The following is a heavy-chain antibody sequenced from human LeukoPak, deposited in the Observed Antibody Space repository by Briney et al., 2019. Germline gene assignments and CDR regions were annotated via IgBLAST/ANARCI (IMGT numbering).Heavy chain of an antibody. V-gene: IGHV1-69*04. CDR2: IIPILGIT. CDR1: GGTFSSYT. D-gene: IGHD2-2*01. CDR3: ARERGYCSSTSCYLNYYYMDV. J-gene: IGHJ6*03. Sequence: SVKVSCKASGGTFSSYTISWVRQAPGQGLEWMGGIIPILGITNYAQKFQGRVTITADKSTSTAYMELRSLRSDDTAVYYCARERGYCSSTSCYLNYYYMDVWGKGTTVTVSS.